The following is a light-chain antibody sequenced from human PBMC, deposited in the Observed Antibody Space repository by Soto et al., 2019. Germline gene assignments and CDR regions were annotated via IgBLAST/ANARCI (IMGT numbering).Light chain of an antibody. J-gene: IGKJ1*01. CDR2: KAS. CDR3: QQYNRYST. Sequence: DIQMTQSPSTPSASVGDRVTITCRASQSISSWLAWYQQKPGKAPKLLIHKASNLESGVPSRFSGSGSGTEFTLTISSLQPDDSATYYCQQYNRYSTFGQGTKVDIK. V-gene: IGKV1-5*03. CDR1: QSISSW.